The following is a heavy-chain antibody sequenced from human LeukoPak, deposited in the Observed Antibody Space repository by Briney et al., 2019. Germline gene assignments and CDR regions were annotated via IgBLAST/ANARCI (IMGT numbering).Heavy chain of an antibody. CDR2: ISGGGGST. J-gene: IGHJ4*02. D-gene: IGHD3-9*01. V-gene: IGHV3-23*01. Sequence: GSLRLSCAASGFTFSSYAMSWVRQSPGKGLEWVSAISGGGGSTYYADSVKGRFTISRDNSKNTLYLQMNSLRAEDTAVYFCAKLNDILTGYFDYWGQGTLVTVSS. CDR1: GFTFSSYA. CDR3: AKLNDILTGYFDY.